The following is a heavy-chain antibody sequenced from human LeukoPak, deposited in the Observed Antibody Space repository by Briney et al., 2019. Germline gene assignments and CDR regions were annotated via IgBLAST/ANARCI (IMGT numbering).Heavy chain of an antibody. V-gene: IGHV1-18*01. J-gene: IGHJ4*02. CDR1: GYTFTSYG. CDR3: ASSSARSFDY. D-gene: IGHD6-6*01. CDR2: ISAYNGNT. Sequence: GASVKVSCKASGYTFTSYGISWVRQAPEQGLEWMGWISAYNGNTNYAQKLQGRVTITADKSTSTAYMELSSLRSEDTAVYYCASSSARSFDYWGQGTLVTVSS.